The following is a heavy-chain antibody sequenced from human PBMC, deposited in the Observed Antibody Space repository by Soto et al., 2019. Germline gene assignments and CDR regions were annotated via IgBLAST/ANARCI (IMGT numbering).Heavy chain of an antibody. CDR2: INHSGST. D-gene: IGHD3-9*01. Sequence: SETLSLTCAVYGGSFSGYYWSWIRQPPGKGLEWIGEINHSGSTNYNPSLKSRVTISVDASKNQFSLKLSSVTAADTAVYYCARKAYYDIFTGFDYWGQGTLVTVSS. V-gene: IGHV4-34*01. J-gene: IGHJ4*02. CDR3: ARKAYYDIFTGFDY. CDR1: GGSFSGYY.